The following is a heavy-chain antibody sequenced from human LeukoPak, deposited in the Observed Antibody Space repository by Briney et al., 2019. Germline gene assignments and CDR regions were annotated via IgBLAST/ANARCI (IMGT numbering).Heavy chain of an antibody. CDR1: GFTLSSYW. J-gene: IGHJ5*02. CDR3: ARDVRRWFDP. CDR2: IKQDGSEK. V-gene: IGHV3-7*03. Sequence: GGSLRLSCAASGFTLSSYWMSWVRQAPGKGLEWVANIKQDGSEKYYVESVKGRFTISRDNAKNSLYLQMNSLRAEDTAVYYCARDVRRWFDPWGQGTLVTVSS.